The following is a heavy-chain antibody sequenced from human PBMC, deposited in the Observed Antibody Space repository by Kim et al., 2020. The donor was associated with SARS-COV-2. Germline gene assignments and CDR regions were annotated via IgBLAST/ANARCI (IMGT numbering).Heavy chain of an antibody. CDR1: GGTFSSYA. Sequence: SVKVSCKASGGTFSSYAISWVRQAPGQGLEWMGGIIPIFGTANYAQKFQGRVTITADESTSTAYMELSSLRSEDTAVYYCARGVLHYYYGSGNTASYYYYGMDVWGQGTTVTVSS. J-gene: IGHJ6*02. D-gene: IGHD3-10*01. CDR3: ARGVLHYYYGSGNTASYYYYGMDV. V-gene: IGHV1-69*13. CDR2: IIPIFGTA.